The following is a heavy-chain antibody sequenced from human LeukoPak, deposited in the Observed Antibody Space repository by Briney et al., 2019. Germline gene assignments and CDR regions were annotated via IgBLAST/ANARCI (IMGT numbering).Heavy chain of an antibody. CDR1: GYTFTGYY. CDR2: INPNSGGT. V-gene: IGHV1-2*04. CDR3: ARGGYCSSTSCYEKVGFDP. D-gene: IGHD2-2*01. J-gene: IGHJ5*02. Sequence: GASVKVSCKASGYTFTGYYMHWVRQAPGQGLEWMGWINPNSGGTNYAQKFQGWVTITRNTSISTAYMELSSLRSEDTAVYYCARGGYCSSTSCYEKVGFDPWGQGTLVTVSS.